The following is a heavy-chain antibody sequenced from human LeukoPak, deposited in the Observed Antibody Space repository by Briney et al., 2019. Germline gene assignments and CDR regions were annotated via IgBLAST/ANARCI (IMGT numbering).Heavy chain of an antibody. CDR2: INPGGSAK. CDR1: GFTFRTYW. D-gene: IGHD1-26*01. CDR3: ARDARDNYYPY. Sequence: GGSLRLSCAASGFTFRTYWMTWVRQAPGKGLEWVANINPGGSAKYYVDSVKGRFTISRDNAKSSLYLQMDSLRAEDTAVYFCARDARDNYYPYWGQGTLVIVSS. V-gene: IGHV3-7*01. J-gene: IGHJ4*02.